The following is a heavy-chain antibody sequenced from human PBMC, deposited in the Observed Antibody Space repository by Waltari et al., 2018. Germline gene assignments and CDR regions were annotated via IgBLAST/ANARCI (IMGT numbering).Heavy chain of an antibody. CDR3: ARRGSSLYDSSGYYYRYFDY. D-gene: IGHD3-22*01. V-gene: IGHV4-59*11. Sequence: QVQLQESGPGLVKPSETLSLTCTGSGGSISSHSWSWIRQPPGKGLEWIGYIYYSGSTNYNPSLKSRVTIAVDTSKNQFSLKLSSVTAADTAVYYCARRGSSLYDSSGYYYRYFDYWGQGTLVTVSS. CDR2: IYYSGST. J-gene: IGHJ4*02. CDR1: GGSISSHS.